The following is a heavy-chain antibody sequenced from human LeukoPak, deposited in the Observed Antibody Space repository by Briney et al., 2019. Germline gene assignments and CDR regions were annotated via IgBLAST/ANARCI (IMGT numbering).Heavy chain of an antibody. J-gene: IGHJ4*02. Sequence: GGSLRLSCAASGFTFSSYWMSWVRHAPGKGLEWVANIKQDGSAKFYVDSVKGRFTISRDNAKNSLYLQLNSLRAEDTAIYHCARVSSYSSSSGSLCDYWGQGTRVTVSS. V-gene: IGHV3-7*01. CDR1: GFTFSSYW. CDR2: IKQDGSAK. D-gene: IGHD6-6*01. CDR3: ARVSSYSSSSGSLCDY.